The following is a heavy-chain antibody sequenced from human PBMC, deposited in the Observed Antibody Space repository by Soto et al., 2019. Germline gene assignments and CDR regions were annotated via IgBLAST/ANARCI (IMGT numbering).Heavy chain of an antibody. Sequence: GASVKVSCKASGYTFTSYGISWVRQAPGQGLEWMGWISAYNGNTNYAQKLQGRVTMTTDTSTSTAYMELRSLRSDDTAVYYCARLIPENSGYSYGYFSRFSSINWFDPWGQGTLVTVSS. V-gene: IGHV1-18*01. CDR2: ISAYNGNT. CDR1: GYTFTSYG. J-gene: IGHJ5*02. CDR3: ARLIPENSGYSYGYFSRFSSINWFDP. D-gene: IGHD5-18*01.